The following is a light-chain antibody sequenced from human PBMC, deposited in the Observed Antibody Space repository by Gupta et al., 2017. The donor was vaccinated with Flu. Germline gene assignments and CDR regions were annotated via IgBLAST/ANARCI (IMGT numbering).Light chain of an antibody. V-gene: IGKV1-6*01. J-gene: IGKJ1*01. Sequence: PSSLSASVGDRVTINCRASQGTGNELGWYQQKPGKAPKLLIYAASNLQSGVPSRFSGGGSGTDFTLTISGLQAEDFATYYCRQYVNFPPTFGQGTKVEIK. CDR2: AAS. CDR1: QGTGNE. CDR3: RQYVNFPPT.